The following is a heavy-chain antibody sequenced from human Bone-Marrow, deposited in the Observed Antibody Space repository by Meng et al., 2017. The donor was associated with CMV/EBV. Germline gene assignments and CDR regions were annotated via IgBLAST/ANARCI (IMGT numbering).Heavy chain of an antibody. D-gene: IGHD3-3*01. V-gene: IGHV4-39*01. CDR1: AGSISSTSYY. J-gene: IGHJ6*02. CDR2: ISYSGST. Sequence: SETLSLTCSVSAGSISSTSYYWGWIRQPPGKRLEWIGAISYSGSTYYNPSLKSRVTISVDTSKNQFFLKLSSMTAADTAVYYCARHINFWSAYYYYGLDVWGQGTTVTVSS. CDR3: ARHINFWSAYYYYGLDV.